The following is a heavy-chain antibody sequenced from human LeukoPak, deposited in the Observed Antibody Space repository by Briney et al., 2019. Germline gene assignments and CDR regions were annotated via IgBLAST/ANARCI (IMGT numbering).Heavy chain of an antibody. J-gene: IGHJ4*02. D-gene: IGHD5-12*01. CDR3: VRDPGELIVATTFDY. V-gene: IGHV1-18*01. Sequence: ASVKVSCKTSGYDFFSYGFSWVRQAPGQGLEWMGWISASNGNTKYAQKFQGRVTMTTDSSTNTAYMDLRSLRFDDTAVYYCVRDPGELIVATTFDYWGQGTLVTVSS. CDR2: ISASNGNT. CDR1: GYDFFSYG.